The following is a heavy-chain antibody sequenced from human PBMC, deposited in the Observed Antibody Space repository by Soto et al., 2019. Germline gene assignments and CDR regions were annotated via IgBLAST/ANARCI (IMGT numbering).Heavy chain of an antibody. D-gene: IGHD2-15*01. CDR1: GGTFSSYA. CDR3: ASSEGYCSSGYSASPDDNWYFDL. Sequence: SVKVSCKASGGTFSSYAISWVRQAPGQGLEWMGGIIPIFGTANYAQKFQGRVTITADESTSTAYMELSSLRSEDTAVYYCASSEGYCSSGYSASPDDNWYFDLWGRGTLVTVSS. V-gene: IGHV1-69*13. J-gene: IGHJ2*01. CDR2: IIPIFGTA.